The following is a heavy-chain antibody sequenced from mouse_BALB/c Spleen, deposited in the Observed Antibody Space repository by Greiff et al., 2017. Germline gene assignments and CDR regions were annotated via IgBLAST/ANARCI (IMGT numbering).Heavy chain of an antibody. CDR3: ARRSGSYYAMDY. CDR2: ISSGSSTI. V-gene: IGHV5-17*02. Sequence: EVKVVESGGGLVQPGGSRKLSCAASGFTFSSFGMHWVRQAPEKGLEWVAYISSGSSTIYYADTVKGRFTISRDNPKNTLFLQMTSLRSEDTAMYYCARRSGSYYAMDYWGQGTSVTVSS. J-gene: IGHJ4*01. CDR1: GFTFSSFG.